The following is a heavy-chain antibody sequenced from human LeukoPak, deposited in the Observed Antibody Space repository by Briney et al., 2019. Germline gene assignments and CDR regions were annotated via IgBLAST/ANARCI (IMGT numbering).Heavy chain of an antibody. Sequence: GRSLRLSCAASGFTFSSYAMHWARQAPGKGLEWVAVISYDGSNKYYADSVKGRFTISRDNSKNTLYLQMNSLRAEDTAVYYCARDAYSGSYLDYWGQGTLVTVSS. D-gene: IGHD1-26*01. CDR2: ISYDGSNK. CDR1: GFTFSSYA. J-gene: IGHJ4*02. V-gene: IGHV3-30-3*01. CDR3: ARDAYSGSYLDY.